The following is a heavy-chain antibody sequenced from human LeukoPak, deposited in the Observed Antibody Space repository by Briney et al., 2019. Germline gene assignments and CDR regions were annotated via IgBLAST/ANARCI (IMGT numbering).Heavy chain of an antibody. CDR2: ISGSGGST. Sequence: PGGSLRLSCAASGFTFSSYAMSWVRQAPGKGLEWVPAISGSGGSTYYADSVKGRFTISRDNSKNTLYLQMNSLRAEDTAVYYCAKGPVEWLLLGAFDIWGEGTMVTVSS. CDR1: GFTFSSYA. J-gene: IGHJ3*02. CDR3: AKGPVEWLLLGAFDI. V-gene: IGHV3-23*01. D-gene: IGHD3-3*01.